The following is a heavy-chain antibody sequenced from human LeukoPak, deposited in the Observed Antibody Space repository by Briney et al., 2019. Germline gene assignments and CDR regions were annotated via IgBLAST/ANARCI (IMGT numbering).Heavy chain of an antibody. Sequence: ASVKVSCKASGYTFTGYYMHWVRQAPGQGLEWMGWISAYNGNTNYAQKLQGRVTMTTDTSTSTAYMELRSLRSDDTAVYYCARVDGIAAAGTIDYWGQGTLVTVSS. CDR3: ARVDGIAAAGTIDY. D-gene: IGHD6-13*01. J-gene: IGHJ4*02. CDR2: ISAYNGNT. V-gene: IGHV1-18*04. CDR1: GYTFTGYY.